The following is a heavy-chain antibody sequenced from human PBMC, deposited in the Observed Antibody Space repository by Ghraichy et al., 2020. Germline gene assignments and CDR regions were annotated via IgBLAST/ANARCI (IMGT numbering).Heavy chain of an antibody. CDR1: GFTFSNSW. CDR3: VSGYRSSSTPFDY. CDR2: ISSDGKNT. V-gene: IGHV3-74*01. D-gene: IGHD6-13*01. J-gene: IGHJ4*02. Sequence: GGSLRLSCVASGFTFSNSWMHWVRQGPEKGLAWVSRISSDGKNTYYADSVKGRFTISRDNAKNTLYLQMTSLRAEDTAVYSCVSGYRSSSTPFDYWGQGTLVTVAP.